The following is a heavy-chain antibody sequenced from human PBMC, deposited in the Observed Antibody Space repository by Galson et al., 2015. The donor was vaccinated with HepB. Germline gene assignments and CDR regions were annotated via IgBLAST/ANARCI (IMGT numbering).Heavy chain of an antibody. CDR1: GFTFSSYG. CDR3: ARDYYGSGSSGMDV. Sequence: SLRLSCAASGFTFSSYGMHWVRQAPGKGLEWMAVIWYDGSNKYYADSGKGRFTISRDNSKNTLYLQMNSLRAEDTAVYYCARDYYGSGSSGMDVWGQGTTVTVSS. D-gene: IGHD3-10*01. CDR2: IWYDGSNK. J-gene: IGHJ6*02. V-gene: IGHV3-33*01.